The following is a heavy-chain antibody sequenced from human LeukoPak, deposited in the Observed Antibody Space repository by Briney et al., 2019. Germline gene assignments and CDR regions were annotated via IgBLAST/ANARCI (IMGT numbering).Heavy chain of an antibody. D-gene: IGHD2-21*01. CDR3: AKKSGDHVYRPFDN. Sequence: GGSLRLSCAASGFTFSTYAMSWVRQAPWKGLEWLSSINGGGDITKYAGSVKGRFTISRDNSKNTLFLQMNSLRAEDMAVYFCAKKSGDHVYRPFDNWGQGTLVSVSS. CDR1: GFTFSTYA. CDR2: INGGGDIT. J-gene: IGHJ4*02. V-gene: IGHV3-23*01.